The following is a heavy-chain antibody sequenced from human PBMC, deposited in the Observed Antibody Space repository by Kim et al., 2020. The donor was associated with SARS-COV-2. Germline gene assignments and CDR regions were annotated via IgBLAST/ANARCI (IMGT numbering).Heavy chain of an antibody. V-gene: IGHV4-59*01. D-gene: IGHD6-19*01. CDR1: GGSISSYY. CDR3: ASYLDSSGWYYFDY. J-gene: IGHJ4*02. CDR2: IYYSGST. Sequence: SETLSLTCTVSGGSISSYYWSWIRQPPGKGLEWIGYIYYSGSTNYNPSLKSRVTISVDTSKNQFSLKLSSVTAADTAVYYCASYLDSSGWYYFDYWGQGTLVTVSS.